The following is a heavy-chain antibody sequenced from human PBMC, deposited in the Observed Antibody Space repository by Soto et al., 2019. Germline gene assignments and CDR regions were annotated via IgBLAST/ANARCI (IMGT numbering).Heavy chain of an antibody. CDR2: ISGSGGST. CDR3: ATEWYFWSRVSDAFDF. D-gene: IGHD3-3*01. V-gene: IGHV3-23*01. Sequence: PGGSLRLSCAASGVTFSSYAMSWVRQAPGKGLEWVSAISGSGGSTYYADSVKGRFTISRDNSKNTLYLQMNSLRAEDTAVYYCATEWYFWSRVSDAFDFWCQGTMVTVSS. J-gene: IGHJ4*03. CDR1: GVTFSSYA.